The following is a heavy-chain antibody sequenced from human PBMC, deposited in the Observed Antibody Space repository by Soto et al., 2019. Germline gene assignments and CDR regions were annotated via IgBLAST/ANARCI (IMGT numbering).Heavy chain of an antibody. CDR2: IIPIFGTA. V-gene: IGHV1-69*13. CDR1: GGTFSSYA. J-gene: IGHJ4*02. Sequence: SVKVSCKASGGTFSSYAISWVRQAPGQGLEWMGGIIPIFGTANYAQKFQGRVTITADESTSTAYMELSSLRSEDTAVYYCASLAPYYYDSSGYYPGVSFVYWCQGTLVTVSS. CDR3: ASLAPYYYDSSGYYPGVSFVY. D-gene: IGHD3-22*01.